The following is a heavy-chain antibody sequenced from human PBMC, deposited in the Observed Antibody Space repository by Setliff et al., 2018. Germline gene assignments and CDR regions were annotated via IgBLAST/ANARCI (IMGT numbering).Heavy chain of an antibody. J-gene: IGHJ6*02. Sequence: PSETLSLTCTVSGGSISSYYWRWIRQPPGKGLEWIGYIYYSGSTNYNPSLKSRVTITVDTSKNQFSLKLSSVTAADTAVYYCAREHGYSYGQTYYYYGMDVWGQGTTVTVSS. CDR1: GGSISSYY. V-gene: IGHV4-59*01. CDR3: AREHGYSYGQTYYYYGMDV. D-gene: IGHD5-18*01. CDR2: IYYSGST.